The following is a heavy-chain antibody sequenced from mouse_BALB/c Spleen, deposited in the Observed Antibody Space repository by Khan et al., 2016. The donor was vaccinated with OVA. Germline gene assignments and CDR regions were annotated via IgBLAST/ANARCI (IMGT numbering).Heavy chain of an antibody. V-gene: IGHV1S22*01. Sequence: LQQPGSELVRPGASVKLSCKASGYTFTSYWMHWVKQRHGQGLEWIGNIYPGSGSTNYDEMFKSKGTLTVDTSSSPAYMHLSSLTSEDSAVYYCTRGGYYGKSLFAYWGQGTLVTVSA. CDR1: GYTFTSYW. D-gene: IGHD2-1*01. CDR2: IYPGSGST. CDR3: TRGGYYGKSLFAY. J-gene: IGHJ3*01.